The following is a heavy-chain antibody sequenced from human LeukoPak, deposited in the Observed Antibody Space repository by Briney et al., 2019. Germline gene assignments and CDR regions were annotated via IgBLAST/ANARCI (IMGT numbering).Heavy chain of an antibody. CDR2: IYPPDSDT. CDR1: GYSFTNYW. CDR3: ARRGPSGSYDY. V-gene: IGHV5-51*01. D-gene: IGHD1-26*01. Sequence: GESLKISCKGSGYSFTNYWIAWVRQMPGKGLEWVGIIYPPDSDTRNSPSFQGQVTISVDKSISTAYLQWNSLKASDTAMYYCARRGPSGSYDYWGQGTLVTVSS. J-gene: IGHJ4*02.